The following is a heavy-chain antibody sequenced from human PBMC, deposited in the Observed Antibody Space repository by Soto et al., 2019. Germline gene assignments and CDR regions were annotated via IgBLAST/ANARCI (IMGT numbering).Heavy chain of an antibody. D-gene: IGHD3-16*02. V-gene: IGHV4-31*03. CDR1: GVTVSSGAYY. J-gene: IGHJ4*02. CDR3: ARYRFSGTKWSKFDY. Sequence: PSETLSLTCTVSGVTVSSGAYYWSWIRQPPGKGLEWIGNIYHTGSTYYSPPLKSRVDISLDRSTNQFSLRLSSVTAADTAVYYCARYRFSGTKWSKFDYWGQGTLVTVSS. CDR2: IYHTGST.